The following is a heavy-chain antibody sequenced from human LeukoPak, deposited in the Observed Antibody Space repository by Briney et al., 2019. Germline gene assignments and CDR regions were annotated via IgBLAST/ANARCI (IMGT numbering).Heavy chain of an antibody. V-gene: IGHV3-43*02. CDR1: GLNFDDSA. CDR2: ISADGGST. Sequence: GGSLRLSCVASGLNFDDSAMHWVRQAPGKGLEWVSLISADGGSTFSADSVKGRFSISRDNSKNSLYLQMNSLRSEDTAMYYCAKESGKFDYWGQGTLVGVSS. CDR3: AKESGKFDY. J-gene: IGHJ4*02.